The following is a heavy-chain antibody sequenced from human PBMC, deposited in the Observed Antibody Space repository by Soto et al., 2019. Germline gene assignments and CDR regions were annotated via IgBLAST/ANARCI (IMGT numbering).Heavy chain of an antibody. V-gene: IGHV3-30*18. CDR2: ISYDGSNM. CDR3: AKDLARYDFWSGRADL. D-gene: IGHD3-3*01. CDR1: GFTFGSYG. J-gene: IGHJ2*01. Sequence: QVQLVESGGGVVQPGRSLRLSCAASGFTFGSYGMHWVRQAPGKGLEWVALISYDGSNMYYADSVKGRFTISRDTSENTLYLRMDSLRSEDTAVYYCAKDLARYDFWSGRADLWGRGTLVTVSS.